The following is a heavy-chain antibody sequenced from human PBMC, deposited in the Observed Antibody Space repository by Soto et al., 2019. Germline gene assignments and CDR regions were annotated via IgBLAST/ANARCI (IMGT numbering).Heavy chain of an antibody. V-gene: IGHV3-30*18. Sequence: PGGSLRRSCAASGFSFSEYGMHWVRQAPGKGLEWVAVIAYDGRAKYYADSVRGRCSISRENSRNPLDRQMNNLTAEDTAVYYFAKDPRFCSGGSCYFNLFHYGMEVWGQGTTVATSS. CDR3: AKDPRFCSGGSCYFNLFHYGMEV. J-gene: IGHJ6*02. CDR2: IAYDGRAK. CDR1: GFSFSEYG. D-gene: IGHD2-15*01.